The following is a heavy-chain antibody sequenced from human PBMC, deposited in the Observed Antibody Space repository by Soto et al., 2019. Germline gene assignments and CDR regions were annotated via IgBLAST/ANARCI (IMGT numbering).Heavy chain of an antibody. CDR2: INHSGST. CDR1: GGSFSGYY. D-gene: IGHD6-19*01. J-gene: IGHJ4*02. V-gene: IGHV4-34*01. Sequence: QVQLQQWGAGLLKPSETLSLTCAVYGGSFSGYYWSWIRQPPGKGLEWIGEINHSGSTNYNPSLKSRVTISVDTSKNQFSLKLSSVTAADTAVYYCANRRYSSGWYRAGFGYWGQGTLVTVSS. CDR3: ANRRYSSGWYRAGFGY.